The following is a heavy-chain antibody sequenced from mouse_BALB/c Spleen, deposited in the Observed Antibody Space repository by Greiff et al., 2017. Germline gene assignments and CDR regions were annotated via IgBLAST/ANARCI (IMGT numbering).Heavy chain of an antibody. CDR3: AKTKSTKAGGALFTTATFYAMDY. CDR2: IWRGGST. J-gene: IGHJ4*01. Sequence: QVQLQQSGPSLVQPSQSLSITCTVSGFSLTSYGVHWVRQSPGKGLEWLGVIWRGGSTDYNAAFMSRLSITKDNSKSQVFFKMNSLQADDTAIYYCAKTKSTKAGGALFTTATFYAMDYWGQGTSVTVSS. CDR1: GFSLTSYG. V-gene: IGHV2-5-1*01. D-gene: IGHD1-2*01.